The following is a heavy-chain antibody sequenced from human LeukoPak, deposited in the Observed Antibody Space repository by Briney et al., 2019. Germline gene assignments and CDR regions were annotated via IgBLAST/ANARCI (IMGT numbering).Heavy chain of an antibody. CDR1: GLTLSSYW. CDR2: IKSDGRT. J-gene: IGHJ1*01. V-gene: IGHV3-74*01. CDR3: ARAPSEIGGYYPEYFRH. D-gene: IGHD3-22*01. Sequence: PGGSLRLSCAASGLTLSSYWMHWVRQAPGKGRVWVSRIKSDGRTNYADSVKGRFTISRDNAKNTVSLQMNSLRAEDTGVYYCARAPSEIGGYYPEYFRHWGQGTLVIVSS.